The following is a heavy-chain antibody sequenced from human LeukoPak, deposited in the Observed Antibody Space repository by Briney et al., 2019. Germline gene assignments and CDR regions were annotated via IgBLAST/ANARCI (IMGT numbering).Heavy chain of an antibody. J-gene: IGHJ4*02. CDR2: ISGSGGST. Sequence: PGGSLRVSCADSGFTFSSYAMSWVRQAPGKGLEWVSAISGSGGSTYYADSVKGRFTISRDNSKNTLYLQMNSLRAEDTAVYYCAKSRELRGGYYFDYWGQGTLVTVSS. CDR1: GFTFSSYA. D-gene: IGHD1-26*01. V-gene: IGHV3-23*01. CDR3: AKSRELRGGYYFDY.